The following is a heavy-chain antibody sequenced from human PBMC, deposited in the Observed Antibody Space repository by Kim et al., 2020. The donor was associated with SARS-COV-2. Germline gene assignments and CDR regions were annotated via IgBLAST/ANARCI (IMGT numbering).Heavy chain of an antibody. CDR1: GFTFSDYY. Sequence: GGSLRLSCAASGFTFSDYYMSWIRQAPGKGLEWVSYISSSGSTIYYADSVKGRFTISRDNSKNTLYLQMNSLRAEDTAVYYCAREYEPIAAAGRSYYGMDVWGQGTTVTVSS. D-gene: IGHD6-13*01. CDR2: ISSSGSTI. CDR3: AREYEPIAAAGRSYYGMDV. V-gene: IGHV3-11*04. J-gene: IGHJ6*02.